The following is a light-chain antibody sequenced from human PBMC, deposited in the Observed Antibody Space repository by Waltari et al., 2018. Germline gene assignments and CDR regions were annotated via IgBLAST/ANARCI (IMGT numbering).Light chain of an antibody. CDR2: DVT. V-gene: IGLV2-14*03. Sequence: QSALTQPASVSGSPGQSITISCTGTINDVGGYDSVSWYQQHPGNAPKLMIYDVTNRPSGVSNRFSGSRSGNTASLTISGLQAEDEADYYCSSYTSSITLVFGGGTKLTVL. J-gene: IGLJ3*02. CDR1: INDVGGYDS. CDR3: SSYTSSITLV.